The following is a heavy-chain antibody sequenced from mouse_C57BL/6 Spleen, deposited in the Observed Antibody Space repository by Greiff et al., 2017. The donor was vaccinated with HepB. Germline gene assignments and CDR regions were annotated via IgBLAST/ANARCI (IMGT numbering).Heavy chain of an antibody. D-gene: IGHD4-1*01. CDR1: GFTFSDAW. V-gene: IGHV6-6*01. CDR2: IRNKANNHAT. CDR3: TRRFLGRGYAMDY. J-gene: IGHJ4*01. Sequence: EVHLVESGGGLVQPGGSMKLSCAASGFTFSDAWMDWVRQSPEKGLEWVAEIRNKANNHATYYAESVKGRFTISRDDSKSSVYLQMNSLRAEDTGIYYCTRRFLGRGYAMDYWGQGTSVTVSS.